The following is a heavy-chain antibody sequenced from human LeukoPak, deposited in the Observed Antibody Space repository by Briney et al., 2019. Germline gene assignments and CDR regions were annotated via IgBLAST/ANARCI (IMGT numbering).Heavy chain of an antibody. CDR3: ARVVGASYYFDY. CDR2: INSDGSST. V-gene: IGHV3-74*01. D-gene: IGHD1-26*01. CDR1: GFTFSNYW. J-gene: IGHJ4*02. Sequence: GGSLRLSCAASGFTFSNYWMHWVRQAPGKGLVWVSRINSDGSSTNYADSVKGRFTISRDNAKNSLYLQMNSLRAEDTAVYYCARVVGASYYFDYWGQGTLVTVSS.